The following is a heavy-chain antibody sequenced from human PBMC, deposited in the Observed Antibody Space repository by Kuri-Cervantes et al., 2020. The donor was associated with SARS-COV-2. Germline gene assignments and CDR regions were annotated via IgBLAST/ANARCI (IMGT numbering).Heavy chain of an antibody. CDR2: IYYSGST. CDR1: GGSISSYY. D-gene: IGHD6-6*01. CDR3: ARRSRVSSSAVVHYYFDY. J-gene: IGHJ4*02. Sequence: GSLRLSCTVSGGSISSYYWSWIRQPPGKGLEWIGYIYYSGSTNYNPSLKSRVTISVDTSKNQFSLKLSSVTAADTAVYYCARRSRVSSSAVVHYYFDYWGQGTLVTVSS. V-gene: IGHV4-59*08.